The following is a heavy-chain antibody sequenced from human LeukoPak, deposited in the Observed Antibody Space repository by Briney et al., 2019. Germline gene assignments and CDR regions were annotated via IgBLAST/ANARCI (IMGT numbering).Heavy chain of an antibody. J-gene: IGHJ4*02. V-gene: IGHV4-30-2*03. CDR3: ARGIVIGGLDY. CDR2: IYYSGST. Sequence: SQTLSLTCAVSGGSISSGGYYWSWIRQHPGKGLEWIGSIYYSGSTYYNPSLKSRVTISVDTSKNQFSLKLSSVTAADTAVYYCARGIVIGGLDYWGQGTLVTVSS. CDR1: GGSISSGGYY. D-gene: IGHD2/OR15-2a*01.